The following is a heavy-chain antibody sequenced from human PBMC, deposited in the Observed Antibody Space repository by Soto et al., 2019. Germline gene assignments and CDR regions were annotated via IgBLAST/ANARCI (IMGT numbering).Heavy chain of an antibody. V-gene: IGHV3-48*01. J-gene: IGHJ4*02. D-gene: IGHD4-17*01. CDR2: FSGTSSTI. CDR1: GFTFSGYS. Sequence: GGSLRLSCAASGFTFSGYSMNWVRQAPGKGLEWVSYFSGTSSTIYYADSVKGRFTISRDNAKNSLYLQMNSLRAEDTAVYYCARAPYFYDYGAPTTLYYFDYWGQGTLVTVSS. CDR3: ARAPYFYDYGAPTTLYYFDY.